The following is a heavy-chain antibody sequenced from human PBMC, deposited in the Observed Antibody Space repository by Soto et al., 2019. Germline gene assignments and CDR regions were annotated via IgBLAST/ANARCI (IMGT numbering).Heavy chain of an antibody. V-gene: IGHV1-69*06. CDR1: GGTFSSYA. J-gene: IGHJ6*02. CDR3: ARAQHYYDSSGYYRGYYYYGMDV. D-gene: IGHD3-22*01. Sequence: GASLKVSCKASGGTFSSYAISGVRQAPGQGLEWMGGIIPIFGTANYAQKFQGRVTITADKSTSTAYMELSSLRSEDTAVYYCARAQHYYDSSGYYRGYYYYGMDVWGQGTTVTVSS. CDR2: IIPIFGTA.